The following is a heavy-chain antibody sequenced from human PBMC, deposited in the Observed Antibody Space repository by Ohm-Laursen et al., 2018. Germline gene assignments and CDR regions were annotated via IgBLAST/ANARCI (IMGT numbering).Heavy chain of an antibody. V-gene: IGHV3-30*03. Sequence: SLRLSCAALGFTFSSYGMHWVRQTPGKGLEWVALISYDGSHKFSAEGRFTISRDNSRNTLYLQISSLRVEDTAVYFCARDPEGGFDFWGQGTLVTVSS. CDR3: ARDPEGGFDF. D-gene: IGHD3-16*01. J-gene: IGHJ4*02. CDR2: ISYDGSHK. CDR1: GFTFSSYG.